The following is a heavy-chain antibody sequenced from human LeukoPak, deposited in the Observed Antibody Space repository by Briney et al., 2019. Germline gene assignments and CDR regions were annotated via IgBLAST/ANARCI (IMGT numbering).Heavy chain of an antibody. D-gene: IGHD2/OR15-2a*01. Sequence: GGSLRLSCAASGLPFSSYWMSWVRQAPGKGLEWVANIKPDGSEKNYVDSVKGRFTISRDNARNSLFLQMNSLRAEDTAVYYCAREEDNADEYLREDYWGQGTLVTVSS. J-gene: IGHJ4*02. V-gene: IGHV3-7*01. CDR3: AREEDNADEYLREDY. CDR1: GLPFSSYW. CDR2: IKPDGSEK.